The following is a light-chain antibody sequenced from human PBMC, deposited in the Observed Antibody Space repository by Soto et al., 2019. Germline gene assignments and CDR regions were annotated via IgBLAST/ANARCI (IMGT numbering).Light chain of an antibody. CDR2: DAS. J-gene: IGKJ5*01. V-gene: IGKV3-11*01. CDR3: QQRSNWQIT. Sequence: ETVFTPSPATLSLSPGASATLSCRASQSVSTYLAWYQQKPGQAPRLLIYDASNRVTGIPARFRGSGSGTDFTLTISSLEPDDFAVYYCQQRSNWQITFCHGTRLEIK. CDR1: QSVSTY.